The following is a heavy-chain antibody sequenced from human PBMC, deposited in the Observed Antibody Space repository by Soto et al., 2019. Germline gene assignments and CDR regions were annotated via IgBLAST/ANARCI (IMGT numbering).Heavy chain of an antibody. J-gene: IGHJ6*02. CDR1: GFTFSSYS. CDR2: ISSSSSYI. Sequence: EVQLVESGGGLVKPGGSLRLSCAASGFTFSSYSMNWVRQAPGKGLEWVSSISSSSSYIYYADSVKGRFTISRDNAKNSLYLQMNSLRAEDTVVYYCAREDIVVVPAAIDSYYYYGMDVWGQGTTVTVSS. D-gene: IGHD2-2*02. CDR3: AREDIVVVPAAIDSYYYYGMDV. V-gene: IGHV3-21*01.